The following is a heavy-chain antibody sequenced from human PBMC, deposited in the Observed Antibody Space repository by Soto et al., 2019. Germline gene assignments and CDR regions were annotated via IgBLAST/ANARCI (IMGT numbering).Heavy chain of an antibody. CDR2: INHSGST. V-gene: IGHV4-34*01. CDR3: ARAEGSSWYFDY. Sequence: SETLSLTCAVYGGSFSGYYWSWIRQPPGKGLEWIGEINHSGSTNYNPSLKSRVTISVDTSKNQFSLKLSSVTAADTAVYYCARAEGSSWYFDYWGQGTLVTVSS. D-gene: IGHD6-13*01. CDR1: GGSFSGYY. J-gene: IGHJ4*02.